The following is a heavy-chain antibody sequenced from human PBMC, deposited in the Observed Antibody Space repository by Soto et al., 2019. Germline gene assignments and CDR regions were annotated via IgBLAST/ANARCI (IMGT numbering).Heavy chain of an antibody. V-gene: IGHV3-7*01. CDR2: IKQDESAK. D-gene: IGHD2-15*01. CDR1: GFIISSYS. J-gene: IGHJ6*03. Sequence: PGGPLRHSCAASGFIISSYSMSWVSQAPGKGLEWVATIKQDESAKHYVDSVKGRFTISRDNAKNSLFLQMSSLRAEETAVYYCARGCGRANCPYYMEGCGKGTTVTV. CDR3: ARGCGRANCPYYMEG.